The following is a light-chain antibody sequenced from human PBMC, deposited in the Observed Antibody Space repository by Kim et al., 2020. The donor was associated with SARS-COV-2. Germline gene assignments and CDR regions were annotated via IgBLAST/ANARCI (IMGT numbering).Light chain of an antibody. CDR2: GAS. J-gene: IGKJ1*01. CDR3: QQYGRT. CDR1: QTVTSNY. Sequence: EIVLTQSPGTLSLSRGERATLSCRASQTVTSNYLAWYQQKPGQAPRLLIYGASSRATGIPDSFSGSGSGTDFTLTISRLEPEDVAVYYCQQYGRTFGQGTKVDIK. V-gene: IGKV3-20*01.